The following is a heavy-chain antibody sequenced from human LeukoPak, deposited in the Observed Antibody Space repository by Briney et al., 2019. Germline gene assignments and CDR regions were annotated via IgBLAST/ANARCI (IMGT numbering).Heavy chain of an antibody. D-gene: IGHD7-27*01. CDR3: ASSSWGAGHFDY. Sequence: SETLSLTCTVSGYSISSGYYWGWIRQPPGKGLEWIGSIFHSGTTYSNPSLQGRVTLSVDTSKNQFSLKLSSVTAADTAVYYCASSSWGAGHFDYWGQGTLVTVSS. CDR1: GYSISSGYY. V-gene: IGHV4-38-2*02. J-gene: IGHJ4*02. CDR2: IFHSGTT.